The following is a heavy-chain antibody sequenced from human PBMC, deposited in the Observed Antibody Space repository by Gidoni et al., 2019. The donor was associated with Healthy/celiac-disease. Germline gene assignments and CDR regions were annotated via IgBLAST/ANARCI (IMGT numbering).Heavy chain of an antibody. CDR2: IIPIFGTA. CDR1: GGTFSSYA. CDR3: ASATWDCSGGSCYPHPYYYMDV. Sequence: QVQLVQSGAEVKKPGSSVKVSCKASGGTFSSYAIGWVRQAPGQGLEWMGGIIPIFGTANYAQKFQGRVTITADKSTSTAYMELSSLRSEDTAVYYCASATWDCSGGSCYPHPYYYMDVWGKGTTVTVSS. V-gene: IGHV1-69*06. J-gene: IGHJ6*03. D-gene: IGHD2-15*01.